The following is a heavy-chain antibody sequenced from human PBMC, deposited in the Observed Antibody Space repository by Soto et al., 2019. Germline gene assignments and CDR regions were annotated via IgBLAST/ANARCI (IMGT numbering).Heavy chain of an antibody. J-gene: IGHJ1*01. CDR1: GGTFSSYA. V-gene: IGHV1-69*13. D-gene: IGHD6-19*01. Sequence: SVKVSCKASGGTFSSYAISWVRQAPGQGLEWMGGIIPIFGTANYAQKFQGRVTITADESTSTAYMELSSLRSEDTAVYYCARMAVAGTSHNFQHWGQGTLVTVSS. CDR3: ARMAVAGTSHNFQH. CDR2: IIPIFGTA.